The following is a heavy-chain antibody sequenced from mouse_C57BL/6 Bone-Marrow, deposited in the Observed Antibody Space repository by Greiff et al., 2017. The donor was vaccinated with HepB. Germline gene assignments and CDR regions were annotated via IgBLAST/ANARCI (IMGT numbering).Heavy chain of an antibody. J-gene: IGHJ1*03. D-gene: IGHD1-1*01. CDR3: ARGDGSSSYWYFDV. CDR1: GYTFTTYP. V-gene: IGHV1-47*01. CDR2: FHPYNDDT. Sequence: LVESGAELVKPGASVKMSCKASGYTFTTYPIEWMKQNHGKSLEWIGNFHPYNDDTKYNEKFKGKATLTVEKSSSTVYLELSRLTSDDSAVYYCARGDGSSSYWYFDVWGTGTTVTVSS.